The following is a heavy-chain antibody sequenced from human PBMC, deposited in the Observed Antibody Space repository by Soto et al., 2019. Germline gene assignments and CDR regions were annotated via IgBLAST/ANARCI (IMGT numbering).Heavy chain of an antibody. J-gene: IGHJ6*02. CDR2: ISYDGTNK. CDR3: ARVRIALDGMDV. D-gene: IGHD6-13*01. V-gene: IGHV3-30-3*01. Sequence: PGGSLRLSCVASGFTLSSYSMHWVRQAPGKGLEWVAVISYDGTNKHSVDTVKGRFTISRDNSKNTLYLQMNSLRAEDTAVYYCARVRIALDGMDVWGQGTTVTVSS. CDR1: GFTLSSYS.